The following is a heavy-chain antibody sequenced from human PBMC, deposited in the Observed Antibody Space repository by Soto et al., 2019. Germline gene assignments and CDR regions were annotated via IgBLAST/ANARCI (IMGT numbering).Heavy chain of an antibody. Sequence: ASVKVSCKASGYTFTSYGISWVRQAPGQGLEWMGWISAYNGNTNYAQKLQGRVTMTTDTSTSTAYMELRSLRSDDTAVYYCARDSRAVAGTHYFDYWGQGTLVTVSS. CDR2: ISAYNGNT. J-gene: IGHJ4*02. CDR3: ARDSRAVAGTHYFDY. CDR1: GYTFTSYG. D-gene: IGHD6-19*01. V-gene: IGHV1-18*01.